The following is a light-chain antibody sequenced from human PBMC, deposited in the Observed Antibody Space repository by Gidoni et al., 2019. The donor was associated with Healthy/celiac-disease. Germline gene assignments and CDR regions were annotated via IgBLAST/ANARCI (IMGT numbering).Light chain of an antibody. V-gene: IGLV1-44*01. J-gene: IGLJ3*02. Sequence: QSVLTQPPSASGTPGQRVTISCSGRSSNIGSNTVNWYQQRPGTAPKLLIYSNNQRPPGVPDRFSGSKAGTSASLAISGLQSEDEADYYCAAWDDSLNGYWVFGGGTKLTVL. CDR3: AAWDDSLNGYWV. CDR1: SSNIGSNT. CDR2: SNN.